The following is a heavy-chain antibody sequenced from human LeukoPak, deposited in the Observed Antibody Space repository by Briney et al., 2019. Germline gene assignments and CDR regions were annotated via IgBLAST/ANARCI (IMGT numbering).Heavy chain of an antibody. CDR3: AKEKAGYCSSTSCFDGYDY. V-gene: IGHV3-23*01. CDR2: ISGSGGST. J-gene: IGHJ4*02. Sequence: GGSLRLSCAASGFTFSSYAMRWVRQAPGKGLEWVSAISGSGGSTYYADSVKGRFSISRDNSKNTLYLQLNSLRAEDTAVYYCAKEKAGYCSSTSCFDGYDYWGQGSLVTVSS. CDR1: GFTFSSYA. D-gene: IGHD2-2*01.